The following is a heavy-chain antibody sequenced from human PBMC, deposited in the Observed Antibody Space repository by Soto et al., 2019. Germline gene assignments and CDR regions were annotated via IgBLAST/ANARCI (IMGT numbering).Heavy chain of an antibody. J-gene: IGHJ4*02. CDR3: AKGLYIVGVPAALDY. D-gene: IGHD2-2*01. Sequence: EVQLLESGGGLVQPGGSLRLSCAASGFTFSSYAMSWVRQAPGKGLEWVSAISGSGGSTYYADSMKGRFTISRNNSKNTLYLQMNSLRAEDTAVYYWAKGLYIVGVPAALDYWGQGTLVTVSS. CDR2: ISGSGGST. V-gene: IGHV3-23*01. CDR1: GFTFSSYA.